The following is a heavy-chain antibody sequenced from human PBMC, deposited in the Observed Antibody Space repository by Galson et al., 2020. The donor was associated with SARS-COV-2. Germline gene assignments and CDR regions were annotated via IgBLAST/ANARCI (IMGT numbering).Heavy chain of an antibody. D-gene: IGHD3-3*01. V-gene: IGHV3-30*18. J-gene: IGHJ4*02. CDR1: GFTFSSYG. CDR3: AKGEGPHYDFWSANLKSEADY. Sequence: GGSLRLSCAASGFTFSSYGMHWVRQAPGKGLECVAVISYDGSNKYYADSVKGRFTISRDNSKNTLYLQMNSLRAEDTAVYYCAKGEGPHYDFWSANLKSEADYWGQGTLVTVSS. CDR2: ISYDGSNK.